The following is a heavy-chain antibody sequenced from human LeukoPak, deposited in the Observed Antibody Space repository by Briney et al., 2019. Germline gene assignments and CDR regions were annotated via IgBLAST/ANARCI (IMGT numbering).Heavy chain of an antibody. CDR3: ARGHSSGWYEVYFDY. Sequence: ASVKVSCKASGYTFTSYYMHWVRQAPGQGLEWMGWINPNSGGTNYAQKFQGRVTMTRDTSISTAYMELSRLRSDDTAVYYCARGHSSGWYEVYFDYWGQGTLVTVSS. D-gene: IGHD6-19*01. CDR1: GYTFTSYY. J-gene: IGHJ4*02. V-gene: IGHV1-2*02. CDR2: INPNSGGT.